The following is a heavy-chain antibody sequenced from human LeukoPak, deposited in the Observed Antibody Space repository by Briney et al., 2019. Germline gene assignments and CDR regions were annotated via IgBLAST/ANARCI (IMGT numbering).Heavy chain of an antibody. Sequence: SETLSLTCTVSGGSISSSSYYWGWIRQPPGKGLEWIGSIYYSGSTYYNPSLKSRVTISVDTSKNQFSLKLSSVTAADTAVHYCASQRGYSYGYYDYWGQGTLVTVSS. V-gene: IGHV4-39*01. J-gene: IGHJ4*02. D-gene: IGHD5-18*01. CDR3: ASQRGYSYGYYDY. CDR1: GGSISSSSYY. CDR2: IYYSGST.